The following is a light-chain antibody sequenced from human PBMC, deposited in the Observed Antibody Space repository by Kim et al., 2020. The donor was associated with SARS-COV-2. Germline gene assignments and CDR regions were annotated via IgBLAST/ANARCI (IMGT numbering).Light chain of an antibody. CDR3: QAWDSSTVV. CDR1: KLGDKY. CDR2: QDS. V-gene: IGLV3-1*01. J-gene: IGLJ2*01. Sequence: VSTGQTASITCSGDKLGDKYACWYQQKPGQSPVVVIHQDSKRPSGIPERFSGSNSGNTATLTISGTQAMDEADYYCQAWDSSTVVFGGGTKVTVL.